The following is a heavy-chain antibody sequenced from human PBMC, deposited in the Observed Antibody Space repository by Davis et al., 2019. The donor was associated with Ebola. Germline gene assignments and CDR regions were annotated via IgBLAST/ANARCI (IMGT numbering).Heavy chain of an antibody. D-gene: IGHD5-18*01. CDR2: ISGSGGST. V-gene: IGHV3-23*01. CDR3: AKDRVDTAMVRGRGGMDV. CDR1: GFTFSSYA. J-gene: IGHJ6*02. Sequence: GESLKISCAASGFTFSSYAMSWVRQAPGKGLEWVSAISGSGGSTYYAESVKGRFTISRDNSKNTLYLQMNSLRAEDTAVYYCAKDRVDTAMVRGRGGMDVWGQGTTVTVSS.